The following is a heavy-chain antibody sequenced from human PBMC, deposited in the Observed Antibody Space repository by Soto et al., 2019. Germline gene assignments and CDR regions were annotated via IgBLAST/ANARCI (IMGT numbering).Heavy chain of an antibody. CDR1: GFTFSNAW. CDR2: IKSKTDGGTT. D-gene: IGHD2-15*01. J-gene: IGHJ6*02. V-gene: IGHV3-15*01. Sequence: GGSLRLSCAASGFTFSNAWMSWVRQAPGKGLEWVGRIKSKTDGGTTDYAAPVKGRFTISRDDSKNTLYLQMNSLKTEDTAVYFCTRQGRYCSSSSCSDYHRYGLDLWGQGTTVTVSS. CDR3: TRQGRYCSSSSCSDYHRYGLDL.